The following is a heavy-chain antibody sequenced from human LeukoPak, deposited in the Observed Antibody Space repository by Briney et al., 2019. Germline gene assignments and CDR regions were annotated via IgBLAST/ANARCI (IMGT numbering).Heavy chain of an antibody. V-gene: IGHV4-59*08. CDR3: ARHAKRAGTTNNFDY. J-gene: IGHJ4*02. CDR2: IYYSGST. Sequence: SETLSLTCTVSGGSISSYYWSWIRQPPGKGLEWIGYIYYSGSTNYNPSLKSRVTISVDTSKSQFSLKLSSVTAADTAVYYCARHAKRAGTTNNFDYWGQGTLVTVSS. CDR1: GGSISSYY. D-gene: IGHD1-7*01.